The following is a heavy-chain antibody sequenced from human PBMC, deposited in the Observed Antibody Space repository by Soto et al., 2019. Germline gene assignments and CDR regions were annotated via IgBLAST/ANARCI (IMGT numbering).Heavy chain of an antibody. Sequence: QVQLIQSGAEVKKPGASVKVSCKVTGYTLTELSMHWVRQAPGKGLEWMGGFDPEDGERMDAQQFQGRVSMTEDTTTETAHMEVRRPRSEDTAVDDSATDLGAVDGLNVWGQGTTVTVSS. V-gene: IGHV1-24*01. CDR2: FDPEDGER. D-gene: IGHD6-19*01. J-gene: IGHJ6*02. CDR3: ATDLGAVDGLNV. CDR1: GYTLTELS.